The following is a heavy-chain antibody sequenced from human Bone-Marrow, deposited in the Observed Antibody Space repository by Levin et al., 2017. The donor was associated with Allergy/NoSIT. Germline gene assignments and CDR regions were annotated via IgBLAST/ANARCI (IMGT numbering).Heavy chain of an antibody. CDR2: IRQDGRDK. CDR3: TRGEVDSSAWTNRFDP. V-gene: IGHV3-7*01. J-gene: IGHJ5*02. CDR1: GFTFSSYW. Sequence: LAGGSLRLSCEASGFTFSSYWMDWVRQAPGKGLEWVANIRQDGRDKYYVDSVKGRFTISRDNVKNSLYLQMNSLRAEDTAVYYCTRGEVDSSAWTNRFDPWGQGTLVTVSS. D-gene: IGHD6-19*01.